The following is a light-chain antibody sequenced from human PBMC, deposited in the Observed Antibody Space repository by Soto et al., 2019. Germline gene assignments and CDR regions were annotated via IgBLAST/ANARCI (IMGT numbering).Light chain of an antibody. J-gene: IGLJ2*01. CDR2: DVS. V-gene: IGLV2-14*01. CDR1: SSDVGGYNY. CDR3: SSYTSSSPYVV. Sequence: QSALTQPASVSGSPGQSIAISCTGTSSDVGGYNYVSWYQQHPGKAPKLMIYDVSNRPSGVSNRFSGSKSGNTDSLTISGVQAEDEADYYCSSYTSSSPYVVFGGGTNLTVL.